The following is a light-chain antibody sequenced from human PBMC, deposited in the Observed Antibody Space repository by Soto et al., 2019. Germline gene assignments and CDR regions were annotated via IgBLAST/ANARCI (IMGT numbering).Light chain of an antibody. CDR1: QSVSRN. CDR2: GIS. V-gene: IGKV3-15*01. J-gene: IGKJ4*01. Sequence: EIVMAQSPATLSLSLGEGATLSCRASQSVSRNVAWYQHKPGQAPRLLISGISTRATGIPARFSGSGSGTEFTLTISSLQSEDFAVYYCQQYNKWPLTFAGGTKVDIK. CDR3: QQYNKWPLT.